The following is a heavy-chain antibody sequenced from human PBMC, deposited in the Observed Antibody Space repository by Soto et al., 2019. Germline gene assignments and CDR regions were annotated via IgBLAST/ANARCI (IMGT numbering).Heavy chain of an antibody. J-gene: IGHJ3*02. V-gene: IGHV4-39*01. CDR1: GGSISSSSYY. CDR3: ARPITGTTHDAFDI. Sequence: SVTLSLTCTVSGGSISSSSYYWGWIRQPPGKGLEWIGSIYYSGSTYYNPSLKSRVTISVDTSKNQFSLKLSSVTAADTAVYYCARPITGTTHDAFDIWGQGTMVTVSS. D-gene: IGHD1-20*01. CDR2: IYYSGST.